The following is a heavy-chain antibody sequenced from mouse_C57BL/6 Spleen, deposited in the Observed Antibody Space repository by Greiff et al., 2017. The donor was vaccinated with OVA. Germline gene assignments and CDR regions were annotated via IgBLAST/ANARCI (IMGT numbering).Heavy chain of an antibody. J-gene: IGHJ1*03. CDR2: IYPGNSDT. Sequence: EVKLQQSGTVLARPGASVKMSCKTSGYTFTSYWMHWVKQRPGQGLEWIGAIYPGNSDTSYNQKFKGKAKLTAVTSASTAYMELSSLTNEDSAVYYCTRGEGGGYDYEWYFDVWGTGTTVTVSS. CDR1: GYTFTSYW. D-gene: IGHD2-4*01. CDR3: TRGEGGGYDYEWYFDV. V-gene: IGHV1-5*01.